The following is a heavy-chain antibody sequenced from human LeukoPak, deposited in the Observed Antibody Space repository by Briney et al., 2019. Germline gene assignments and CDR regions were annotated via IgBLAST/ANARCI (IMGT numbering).Heavy chain of an antibody. D-gene: IGHD2-2*02. CDR2: IYPGDSDT. Sequence: GESLKISCKGSGYSFTSYWIGWVRQTPGKGLEWMGIIYPGDSDTRYSPSFQGQVTISADKSISTAYLQWSSLKASDTAMYYCARHCSSTSCYMGMDVWGKGTTVTVSS. V-gene: IGHV5-51*01. CDR1: GYSFTSYW. CDR3: ARHCSSTSCYMGMDV. J-gene: IGHJ6*03.